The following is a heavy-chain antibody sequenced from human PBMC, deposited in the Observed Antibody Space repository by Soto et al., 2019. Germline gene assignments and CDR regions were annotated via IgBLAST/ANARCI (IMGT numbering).Heavy chain of an antibody. V-gene: IGHV3-30*18. CDR3: ANAWGIVATSTGGFDY. J-gene: IGHJ4*02. Sequence: PGGSLRLSCAASGFTFSSYGMHWVRQAPGKGLEWVAVISYDGSNKYYADSVKGRFTISRDNSKNTLYLQMNSLRAEDTAVYYCANAWGIVATSTGGFDYWGQGTLVTVSS. D-gene: IGHD5-12*01. CDR2: ISYDGSNK. CDR1: GFTFSSYG.